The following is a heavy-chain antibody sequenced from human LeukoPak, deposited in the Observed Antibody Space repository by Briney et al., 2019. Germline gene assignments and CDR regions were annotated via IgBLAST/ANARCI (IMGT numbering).Heavy chain of an antibody. Sequence: EASVKVSCKASGYTFTGYFMHWVRQATGQGLEWMGWMNPNSGNTGYAQKFQGRVTMTRNTSISTAYMELSSLRSEDTAVYYCARPNYVWGSYRHPDAFDIWGQGTMVTVSS. CDR1: GYTFTGYF. CDR3: ARPNYVWGSYRHPDAFDI. CDR2: MNPNSGNT. D-gene: IGHD3-16*02. V-gene: IGHV1-8*02. J-gene: IGHJ3*02.